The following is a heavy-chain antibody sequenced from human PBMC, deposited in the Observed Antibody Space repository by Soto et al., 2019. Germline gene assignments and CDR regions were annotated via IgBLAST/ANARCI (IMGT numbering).Heavy chain of an antibody. CDR1: GGTFSSYA. J-gene: IGHJ5*02. V-gene: IGHV1-69*13. Sequence: SVKVSCKASGGTFSSYAISWVRQAPGQGLEWMGGIIPIFGTANYAQKFQGRVTITADESTSTAYMELSSLRSEDTAVYYCARPGYSSSWYENWFDPWGQGTLVTVSS. D-gene: IGHD6-13*01. CDR3: ARPGYSSSWYENWFDP. CDR2: IIPIFGTA.